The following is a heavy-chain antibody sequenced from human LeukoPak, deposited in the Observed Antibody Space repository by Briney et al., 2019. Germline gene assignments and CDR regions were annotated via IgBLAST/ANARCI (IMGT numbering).Heavy chain of an antibody. J-gene: IGHJ6*03. D-gene: IGHD3-16*01. CDR3: ARSLWYYMDV. CDR2: INYSGST. V-gene: IGHV4-34*01. CDR1: GGSFSGYY. Sequence: SETLSLTCAVYGGSFSGYYWSWIRQPPGKGLEWIGEINYSGSTNYNPSLKSRVTISVDTSKNQFSLKLSSVTAADTAVYYCARSLWYYMDVWGKGTTVTISS.